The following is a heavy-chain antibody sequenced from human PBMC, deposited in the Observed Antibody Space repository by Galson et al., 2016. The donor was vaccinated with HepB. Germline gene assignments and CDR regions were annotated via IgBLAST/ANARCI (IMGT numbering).Heavy chain of an antibody. V-gene: IGHV3-48*02. CDR1: GFTFSTYN. CDR3: ARDLTRMVGANGF. CDR2: ISSPSSSL. D-gene: IGHD1-26*01. Sequence: SLRLSCAASGFTFSTYNMNWVRQAPGKGLEWVSYISSPSSSLYYADSVKGRFTISRDNAKNSLYPQMNSLRDEDSAIYYCARDLTRMVGANGFWGRGTLVSVSS. J-gene: IGHJ4*02.